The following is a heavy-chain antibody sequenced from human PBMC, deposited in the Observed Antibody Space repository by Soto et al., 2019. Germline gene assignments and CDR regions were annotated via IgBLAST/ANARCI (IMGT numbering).Heavy chain of an antibody. CDR3: ARFSWYEGDSITNSYMDF. Sequence: LQESGPGLVKPSETLSLTCSVFGDSISSRSYYWAWIRRPPGMGLEWIASISYTGNTYNNPSLTSRAAISGDTSKNPFSLKLSFVTAADTAVYYCARFSWYEGDSITNSYMDFWGNGDTVTVSS. CDR1: GDSISSRSYY. D-gene: IGHD6-13*01. V-gene: IGHV4-39*01. J-gene: IGHJ6*03. CDR2: ISYTGNT.